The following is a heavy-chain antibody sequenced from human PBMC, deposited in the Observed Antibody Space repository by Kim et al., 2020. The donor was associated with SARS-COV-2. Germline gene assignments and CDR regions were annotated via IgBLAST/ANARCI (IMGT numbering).Heavy chain of an antibody. CDR2: ISGSGSST. V-gene: IGHV3-23*01. J-gene: IGHJ4*02. CDR1: GFTFRNFA. CDR3: AKDSGYNYGPLDY. D-gene: IGHD5-18*01. Sequence: GGSLRLSCAVSGFTFRNFAMTWVRQAPGKGLEWVSGISGSGSSTYYPDSVKGRFSISRDTPKNMLYLQMNSLRAEDTAVYYCAKDSGYNYGPLDYWGQGILVTVSS.